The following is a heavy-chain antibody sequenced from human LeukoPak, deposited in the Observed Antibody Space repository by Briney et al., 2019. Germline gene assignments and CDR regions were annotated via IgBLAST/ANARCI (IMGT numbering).Heavy chain of an antibody. J-gene: IGHJ4*02. CDR1: GGSFSGYY. CDR2: INHSGST. Sequence: RASETLSLTCAVYGGSFSGYYCSWIRQPPGKGLEWIGEINHSGSTNYNPSLKSRVTISVDTSKNQFSLKLSSVTAADTAVYYCASRRRSGSSFAYWGQGTLVTVSS. D-gene: IGHD3-10*01. V-gene: IGHV4-34*01. CDR3: ASRRRSGSSFAY.